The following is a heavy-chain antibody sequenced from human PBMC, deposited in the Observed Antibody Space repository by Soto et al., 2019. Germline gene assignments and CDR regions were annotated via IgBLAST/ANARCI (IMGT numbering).Heavy chain of an antibody. CDR3: ARVRLAVPGTFDY. J-gene: IGHJ4*01. V-gene: IGHV3-48*03. CDR2: ISNSGYTT. Sequence: LRLSCAASGFTFSSYEMNWVRQAPGKGLEWISYISNSGYTTYYADSVKGRFTISKDNAKNSLLLQMNSLRVEDTAVYFCARVRLAVPGTFDYWGHGTLVTVSS. D-gene: IGHD6-19*01. CDR1: GFTFSSYE.